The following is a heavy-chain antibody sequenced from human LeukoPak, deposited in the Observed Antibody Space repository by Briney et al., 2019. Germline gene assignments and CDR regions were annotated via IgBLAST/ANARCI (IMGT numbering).Heavy chain of an antibody. D-gene: IGHD1-7*01. CDR3: ARSPPESITGTMYYFDY. V-gene: IGHV4-59*11. CDR1: GGSISSHY. J-gene: IGHJ4*02. Sequence: SETLSLTSTVSGGSISSHYWSWIRQPPGKGLEWIGYIYYSGSTNYNPSLKSRVTISVDTSKNQFSLKLSSVTAADTAVYYCARSPPESITGTMYYFDYWGQGTLVTVSS. CDR2: IYYSGST.